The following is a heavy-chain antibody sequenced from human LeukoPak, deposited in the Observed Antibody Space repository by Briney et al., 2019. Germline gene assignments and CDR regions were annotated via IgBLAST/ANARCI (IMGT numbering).Heavy chain of an antibody. J-gene: IGHJ4*02. V-gene: IGHV3-23*01. CDR3: AKVGYCTSTSCQREFDY. CDR1: GLTFSSYA. Sequence: PGGSLRLSCEASGLTFSSYAVSWVRQAPGKGLEWVSVISGSDDSTHYADSVKGRFTISRDNSKNTLYLQMNSLRAEDTAVYYCAKVGYCTSTSCQREFDYWGQGTLVTVSS. CDR2: ISGSDDST. D-gene: IGHD2-2*01.